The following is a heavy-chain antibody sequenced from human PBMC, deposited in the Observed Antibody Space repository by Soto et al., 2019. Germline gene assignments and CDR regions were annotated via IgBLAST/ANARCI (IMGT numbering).Heavy chain of an antibody. Sequence: SETLSLTCSVSGGSISSDDYYWTWVRHPPGKGLEWIGHIYYNGNTYYNPSLKSRLTISLDTSQNQFSLHLSSVIAADSALYFCARATTVTSSFFYYGLDVWGQGTTVTVSS. CDR3: ARATTVTSSFFYYGLDV. J-gene: IGHJ6*02. D-gene: IGHD4-17*01. V-gene: IGHV4-30-4*08. CDR2: IYYNGNT. CDR1: GGSISSDDYY.